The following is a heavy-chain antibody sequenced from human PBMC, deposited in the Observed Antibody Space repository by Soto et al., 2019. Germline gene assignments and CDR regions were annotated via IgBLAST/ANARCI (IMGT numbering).Heavy chain of an antibody. V-gene: IGHV4-34*01. Sequence: QVQLQQWGAGLLKPSETLSLTCAVYGGSFSGYYWSWIRQPPGKGLEWIGEINHSGSTNYNPSLKSRVTISVDTSKNQFSLKLNSVTAADTAMYYCARVSSNRVSSGYYTKLVEEPRFDPWGQGTLVTVSS. CDR1: GGSFSGYY. J-gene: IGHJ5*02. CDR2: INHSGST. D-gene: IGHD3-3*01. CDR3: ARVSSNRVSSGYYTKLVEEPRFDP.